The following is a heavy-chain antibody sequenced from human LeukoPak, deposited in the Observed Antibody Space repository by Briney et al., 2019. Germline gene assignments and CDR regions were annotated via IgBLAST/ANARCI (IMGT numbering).Heavy chain of an antibody. CDR2: IYPGDSDT. D-gene: IGHD6-19*01. V-gene: IGHV5-51*01. J-gene: IGHJ4*02. Sequence: GESLKISCQGSGYSFSSSWIAWVRQMRGKGLEWMGIIYPGDSDTRYSPSFQGQVTISADKSISTAYLQWSSLKASDTAIYYCARRHNSGWYSDYWGQGTLVTVSS. CDR3: ARRHNSGWYSDY. CDR1: GYSFSSSW.